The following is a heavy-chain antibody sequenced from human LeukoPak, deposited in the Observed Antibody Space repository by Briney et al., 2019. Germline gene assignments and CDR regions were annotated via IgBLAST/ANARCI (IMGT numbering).Heavy chain of an antibody. J-gene: IGHJ4*02. Sequence: GGSLSLSCAASGFTFSSYEMNWVRQAPGKGLEWVSKLSSSGSAIYYADSVKGRFTISRDNAKSSLYLQMNSLRVEDTAVYYCARGGSLGYWGQGTLVTVSS. CDR3: ARGGSLGY. D-gene: IGHD6-19*01. CDR2: LSSSGSAI. V-gene: IGHV3-48*03. CDR1: GFTFSSYE.